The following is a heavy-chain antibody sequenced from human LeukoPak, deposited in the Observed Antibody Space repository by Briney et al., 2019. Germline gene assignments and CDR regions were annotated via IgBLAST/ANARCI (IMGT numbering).Heavy chain of an antibody. J-gene: IGHJ4*02. CDR1: GYTFSIYS. V-gene: IGHV1-18*01. CDR3: ARGGSGWGTCDY. CDR2: ISAYNGNT. D-gene: IGHD6-19*01. Sequence: GASVKVSCKASGYTFSIYSIAWVRQAPGQGLEWMGWISAYNGNTNYAQKLQGRVTMTTDTSTTTAYMELRSLRSDDTAVYYCARGGSGWGTCDYWGQGTLVTVSS.